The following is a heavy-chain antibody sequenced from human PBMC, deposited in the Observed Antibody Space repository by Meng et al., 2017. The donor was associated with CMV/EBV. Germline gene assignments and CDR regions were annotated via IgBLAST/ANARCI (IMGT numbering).Heavy chain of an antibody. CDR2: IYPGDSDT. Sequence: KVSCKGSGYSFTSYWIGWVRQMPGKGLEWMGIIYPGDSDTRYSPSFQGHVTISADKSISTAYLQWSSLKASDTAMYYCARRMGYCSSTSCYGVADAFDIWGQGTMVTVSS. V-gene: IGHV5-51*01. CDR3: ARRMGYCSSTSCYGVADAFDI. CDR1: GYSFTSYW. J-gene: IGHJ3*02. D-gene: IGHD2-2*01.